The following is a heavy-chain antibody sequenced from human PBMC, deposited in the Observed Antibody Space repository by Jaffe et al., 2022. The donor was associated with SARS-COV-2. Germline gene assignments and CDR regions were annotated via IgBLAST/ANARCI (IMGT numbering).Heavy chain of an antibody. CDR3: ARGGYYDILTGYADAFDI. V-gene: IGHV4-59*01. D-gene: IGHD3-9*01. CDR2: IYYSGST. Sequence: QVQLQESGPGLVKPSETLSLTCIVSGGSISDYYWSWIRQPPGKGLEWTGYIYYSGSTNYNPSLKSRVTMSIDTSKNQFSLKLSSVTAADTAVYYCARGGYYDILTGYADAFDIWGQGTMVTVSS. CDR1: GGSISDYY. J-gene: IGHJ3*02.